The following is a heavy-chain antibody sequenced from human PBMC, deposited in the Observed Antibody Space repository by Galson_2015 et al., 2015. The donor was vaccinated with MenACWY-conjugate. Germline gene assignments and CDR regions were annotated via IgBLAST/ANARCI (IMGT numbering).Heavy chain of an antibody. Sequence: PALVKPTQTLTLTCTFSGLSLSSHAELVGWVRQPPGKAPEWLAFVYWSDDKRYSPSLRSRLTITKDTSRNQVVLTMTNMDPADTSICYCAYRTHVTSVDFWGQ. CDR3: AYRTHVTSVDF. J-gene: IGHJ4*02. D-gene: IGHD2-21*02. CDR2: VYWSDDK. CDR1: GLSLSSHAEL. V-gene: IGHV2-5*01.